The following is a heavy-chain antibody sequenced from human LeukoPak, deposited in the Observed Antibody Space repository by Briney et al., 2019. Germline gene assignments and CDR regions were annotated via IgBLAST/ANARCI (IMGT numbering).Heavy chain of an antibody. J-gene: IGHJ4*02. Sequence: PSETLSLTCTVSGGSISSYYWSWIRQSPGKGLEWIGSIYYSGYTNYNPSLKSRVTISVDTSKNQFSLKLSSVTAADTAVYYCARGHSTLRGPVDYWGQGTLVTVSS. CDR1: GGSISSYY. V-gene: IGHV4-59*01. CDR2: IYYSGYT. D-gene: IGHD2-15*01. CDR3: ARGHSTLRGPVDY.